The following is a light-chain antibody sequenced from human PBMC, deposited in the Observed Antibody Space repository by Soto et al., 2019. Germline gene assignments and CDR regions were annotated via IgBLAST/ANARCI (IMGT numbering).Light chain of an antibody. V-gene: IGKV1-5*03. Sequence: DIQMTQSPSTLSASVGDRVTVTCWASQSVNNWLAWYQQKPGNAPKLLIYKASSLQSGVPSRFSGSGSGTEFTLTISRLQPDDFATYYCQQYKSNLYSFGQGTKLEIK. CDR3: QQYKSNLYS. J-gene: IGKJ2*03. CDR2: KAS. CDR1: QSVNNW.